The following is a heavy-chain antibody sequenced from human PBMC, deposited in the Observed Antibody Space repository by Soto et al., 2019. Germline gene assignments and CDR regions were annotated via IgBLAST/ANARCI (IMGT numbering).Heavy chain of an antibody. Sequence: GGSLRLSCAASGLTFSSYRMNWVRQAPGKGLEWVSLVSFDSNYIYYADSVKGRFTISRDNAKNSVYLQMNSLRAEDTAVYYCARERGWQLYFDYWGQGALVTVSS. CDR2: VSFDSNYI. CDR1: GLTFSSYR. V-gene: IGHV3-21*01. D-gene: IGHD6-13*01. J-gene: IGHJ4*02. CDR3: ARERGWQLYFDY.